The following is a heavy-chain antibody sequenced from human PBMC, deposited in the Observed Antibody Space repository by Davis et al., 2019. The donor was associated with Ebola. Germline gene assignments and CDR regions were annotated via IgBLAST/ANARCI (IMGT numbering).Heavy chain of an antibody. Sequence: SVKVSCKASGCTFSSYAISWVRQSPGQGLEWTGGIIPIFGTANYAQKCQGRFTITVDESTSTAYMELSSLRSEDTAVYYCATGRSGAAAMWHDAFDIWSQGTMVTVSS. CDR1: GCTFSSYA. J-gene: IGHJ3*02. V-gene: IGHV1-69*13. CDR3: ATGRSGAAAMWHDAFDI. D-gene: IGHD2-2*01. CDR2: IIPIFGTA.